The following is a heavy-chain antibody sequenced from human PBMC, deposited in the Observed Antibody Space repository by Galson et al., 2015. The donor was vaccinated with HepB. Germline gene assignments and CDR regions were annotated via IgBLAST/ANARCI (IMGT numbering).Heavy chain of an antibody. J-gene: IGHJ4*02. D-gene: IGHD6-19*01. CDR3: ARDAESIAVAGISVSY. Sequence: SLRLSCAASGFTFSSYEMNWVRQAPGKGLEWVSYISSSGSTIYYADSVKGRFTISRDNSKNTLYLQMNSLRAEDTAVYYCARDAESIAVAGISVSYWGQGTLVTVSS. V-gene: IGHV3-48*03. CDR2: ISSSGSTI. CDR1: GFTFSSYE.